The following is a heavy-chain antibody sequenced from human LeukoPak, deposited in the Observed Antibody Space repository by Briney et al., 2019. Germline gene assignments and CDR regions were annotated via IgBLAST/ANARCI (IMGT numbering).Heavy chain of an antibody. Sequence: SETLSLTCTVSGGSISSGGYYWSWIRQPPGKGLEWIGYIYHSGSTYYNPSLKSRVTISVDRSKNQFSLKLSSVTAADTAVYYCARDAGDTDGFDYWGQGTLVTVSS. CDR1: GGSISSGGYY. J-gene: IGHJ4*02. CDR2: IYHSGST. D-gene: IGHD2-8*02. CDR3: ARDAGDTDGFDY. V-gene: IGHV4-30-2*01.